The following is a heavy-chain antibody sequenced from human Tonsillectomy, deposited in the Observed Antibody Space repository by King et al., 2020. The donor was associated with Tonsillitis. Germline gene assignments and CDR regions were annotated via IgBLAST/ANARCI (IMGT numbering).Heavy chain of an antibody. CDR2: ISWTSGSI. V-gene: IGHV3-9*01. CDR3: AKDKGITMVRGYDY. D-gene: IGHD3-10*01. Sequence: VQLVESGGGLVQPGRSLRLSCAASGFTFDDYTMHWVRQAPWRVLEWGSGISWTSGSIDLADSVKGRFTISRDNAKNSLYLQMNSLRAEDTALCYCAKDKGITMVRGYDYWGQGTLVTVSS. J-gene: IGHJ4*02. CDR1: GFTFDDYT.